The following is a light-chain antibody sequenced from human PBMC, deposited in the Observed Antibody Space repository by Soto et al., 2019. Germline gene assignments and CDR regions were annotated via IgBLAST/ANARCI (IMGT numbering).Light chain of an antibody. V-gene: IGKV1-27*01. J-gene: IGKJ1*01. CDR1: QDISGH. Sequence: DIQVTQSPSSLSASVGDRVTITCRASQDISGHLAWYQQKPGKVPKLLIYEASTLQSGVPSRFSASGSGTVFTLTISSLQPEDVATYYCQKYNGTPRTFVQGTKVELK. CDR2: EAS. CDR3: QKYNGTPRT.